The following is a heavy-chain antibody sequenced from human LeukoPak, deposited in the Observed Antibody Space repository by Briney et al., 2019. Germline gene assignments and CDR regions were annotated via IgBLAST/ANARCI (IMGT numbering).Heavy chain of an antibody. CDR3: ARDGTFGHALDY. Sequence: ASVKVSCKASGYTFTSYGIGWVRQAPGQGLEWMGWISAYNGNTNYAQKLQGRVTITRDTSASTAYMELSSLRSEDTAVYYCARDGTFGHALDYWGQGTLVTVSS. CDR1: GYTFTSYG. CDR2: ISAYNGNT. D-gene: IGHD3-10*01. J-gene: IGHJ4*02. V-gene: IGHV1-18*01.